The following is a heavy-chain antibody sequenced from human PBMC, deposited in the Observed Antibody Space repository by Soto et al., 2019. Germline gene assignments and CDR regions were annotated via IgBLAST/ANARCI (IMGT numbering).Heavy chain of an antibody. D-gene: IGHD2-2*01. Sequence: PGGSLRLSCAASGFTFSSYSMNWVRQAPGKGLEWVSSISSSSSYIYYADSVKGRFTISRDNAKNSLYLQMNSLRAEDTAVYYCARRPLVPAADYYYYYMDVWGKGTTVTVSS. V-gene: IGHV3-21*01. J-gene: IGHJ6*03. CDR3: ARRPLVPAADYYYYYMDV. CDR1: GFTFSSYS. CDR2: ISSSSSYI.